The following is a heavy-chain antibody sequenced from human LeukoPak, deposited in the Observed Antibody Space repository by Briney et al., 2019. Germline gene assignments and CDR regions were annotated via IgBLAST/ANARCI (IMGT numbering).Heavy chain of an antibody. V-gene: IGHV3-30*18. CDR1: GFTFSSYG. D-gene: IGHD6-13*01. CDR2: ISYDGSNK. CDR3: AKDSRGYSSSWYEGGAFQH. Sequence: PGGSLRLSCAASGFTFSSYGMHWVRQAPGKGLEWVAVISYDGSNKYYADSVKGRFTISRDNSKNTLYLQMNSLRAEDTAVYYCAKDSRGYSSSWYEGGAFQHWGQGTLVTVSS. J-gene: IGHJ1*01.